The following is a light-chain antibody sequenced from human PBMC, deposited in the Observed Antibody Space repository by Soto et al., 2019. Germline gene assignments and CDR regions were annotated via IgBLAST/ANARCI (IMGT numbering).Light chain of an antibody. CDR3: QWYCIPPFT. V-gene: IGKV3-20*01. Sequence: EIVLTQSPGTLSLSPGERATLSCRASPSVSSSYLAWYQQKPGQAPRRLIYGASSSATRIPDRFSSSRSVTVFTRNISRPAHAEFAVCSCQWYCIPPFTGGPGTKVDIK. CDR1: PSVSSSY. J-gene: IGKJ3*01. CDR2: GAS.